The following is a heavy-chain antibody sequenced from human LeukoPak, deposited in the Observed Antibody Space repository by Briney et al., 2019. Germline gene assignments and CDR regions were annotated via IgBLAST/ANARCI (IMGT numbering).Heavy chain of an antibody. D-gene: IGHD6-13*01. V-gene: IGHV1-69*13. CDR3: ATEGLAAAGTEGIFDY. J-gene: IGHJ4*02. Sequence: ASVKVSCKASGATFSSYAISWVRQAPGPRLEWMGGIIPIFGTANYAQKFQGRVTITADEYTSTAYMELSSLRSEDTAVYYCATEGLAAAGTEGIFDYWGEGTLVTVSS. CDR1: GATFSSYA. CDR2: IIPIFGTA.